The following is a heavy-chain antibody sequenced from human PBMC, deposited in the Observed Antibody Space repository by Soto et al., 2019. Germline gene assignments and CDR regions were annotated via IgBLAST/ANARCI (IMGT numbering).Heavy chain of an antibody. V-gene: IGHV4-59*01. CDR2: IYYSGST. CDR1: GGSISSYY. D-gene: IGHD3-9*01. CDR3: ARDEIYYDTWTGSQGYYGMDV. J-gene: IGHJ6*02. Sequence: SETLSLTSTLAGGSISSYYWSWIRQPPGKGLEWIGYIYYSGSTNYNPSLKSRVTISVDTSKNQFSLKLSSVTAADTAVYYCARDEIYYDTWTGSQGYYGMDVWGQGTTVTVS.